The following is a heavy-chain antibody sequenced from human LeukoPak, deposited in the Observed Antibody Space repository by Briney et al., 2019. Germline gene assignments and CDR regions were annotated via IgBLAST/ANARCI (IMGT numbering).Heavy chain of an antibody. D-gene: IGHD1-26*01. CDR2: IYTSGST. CDR3: AREYSGGYREFDY. Sequence: AAETLSLTCTVSGGSISSYYWSWIRQPAGKGLEWIGRIYTSGSTNYNASLESRVSMSVDTSKNQFSLKLSSVTAADTAVFYCAREYSGGYREFDYWGQGTLVTVSS. CDR1: GGSISSYY. J-gene: IGHJ4*02. V-gene: IGHV4-4*07.